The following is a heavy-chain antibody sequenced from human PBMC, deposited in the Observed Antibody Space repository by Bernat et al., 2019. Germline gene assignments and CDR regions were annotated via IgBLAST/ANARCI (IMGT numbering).Heavy chain of an antibody. CDR2: IYYSGST. Sequence: QVQLQESGPGLVKPSETLSLTCTVSSGSISSYYWSWIRQPPGKGLEWIGYIYYSGSTNYNPSLKSRVTISVDTSKNQFSLKLSSVTAADTVVYYCARGPRFWSGYRFYDPWGQGTLVTVSS. CDR3: ARGPRFWSGYRFYDP. V-gene: IGHV4-59*01. D-gene: IGHD3-3*01. CDR1: SGSISSYY. J-gene: IGHJ5*02.